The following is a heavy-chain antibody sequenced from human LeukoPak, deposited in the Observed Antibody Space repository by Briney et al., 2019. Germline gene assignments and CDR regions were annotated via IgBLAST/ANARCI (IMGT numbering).Heavy chain of an antibody. Sequence: PSETLSLTCTVSGGSISSYYWSWIRQPPGKGLEWIGYMYYSGSTNYNPSLKSRVTMSVDTSKNQFSLKLNSVTAADTAVYYCARSVNIVVEYYFDYWGQGTLVTVSS. CDR3: ARSVNIVVEYYFDY. CDR2: MYYSGST. V-gene: IGHV4-59*08. J-gene: IGHJ4*02. CDR1: GGSISSYY. D-gene: IGHD2-15*01.